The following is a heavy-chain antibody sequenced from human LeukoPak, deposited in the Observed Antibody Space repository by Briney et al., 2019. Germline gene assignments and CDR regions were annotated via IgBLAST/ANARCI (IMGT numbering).Heavy chain of an antibody. J-gene: IGHJ4*02. Sequence: ASVKVSCKASGYTFTNYGMNWVRQAPGQGLEWMGWMNPNSGNTGYAQKFQGRVTITRNTSISTAYMELSSLRSEDTAVYYCARGPLHYAWGSYRSMLEYWGQGTLVTVSS. CDR3: ARGPLHYAWGSYRSMLEY. D-gene: IGHD3-16*02. CDR2: MNPNSGNT. CDR1: GYTFTNYG. V-gene: IGHV1-8*03.